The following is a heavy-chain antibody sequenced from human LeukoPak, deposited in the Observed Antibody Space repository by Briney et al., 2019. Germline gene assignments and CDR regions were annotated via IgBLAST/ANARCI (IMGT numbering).Heavy chain of an antibody. CDR1: GDSVSSNSAA. Sequence: SQTLSLTCAISGDSVSSNSAAWNWIRQSPSRGLEWLGRTYYRSKWYNDYAVSVKSRITINPDTSKNQFSLQLNSVTPEDTAVYYCARDSSIAVAGRKYYFDYWGQGILVTVSS. V-gene: IGHV6-1*01. CDR3: ARDSSIAVAGRKYYFDY. J-gene: IGHJ4*02. CDR2: TYYRSKWYN. D-gene: IGHD6-19*01.